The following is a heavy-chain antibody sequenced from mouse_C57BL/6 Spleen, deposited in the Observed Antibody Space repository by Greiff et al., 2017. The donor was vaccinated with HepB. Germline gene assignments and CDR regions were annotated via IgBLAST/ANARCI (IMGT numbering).Heavy chain of an antibody. V-gene: IGHV1-72*01. CDR3: ARSLIPVEYYFDY. J-gene: IGHJ2*01. CDR1: GYTFTSYW. CDR2: IDPNSGGT. Sequence: QQSCTASGYTFTSYWMHWVKQRPGRGLEWIGRIDPNSGGTKYNEKFKSKATLTVDKPSTTAYMQLISLTSEDSAVYYCARSLIPVEYYFDYWGQGTTLTVSS. D-gene: IGHD1-1*02.